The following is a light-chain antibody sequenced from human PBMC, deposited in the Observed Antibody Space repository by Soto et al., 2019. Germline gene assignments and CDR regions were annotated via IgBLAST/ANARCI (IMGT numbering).Light chain of an antibody. J-gene: IGLJ1*01. CDR1: SSNIGSNT. CDR3: AAWDDSLNALV. Sequence: QSVLTQPPSASGTPGQRVTISCSGSSSNIGSNTVNWYQHLPGTAPKLLIYSNNQRPSGVPDRFSGSKSGTSASLAISGLQSEDEADYYCAAWDDSLNALVFGTGTKVTVL. V-gene: IGLV1-44*01. CDR2: SNN.